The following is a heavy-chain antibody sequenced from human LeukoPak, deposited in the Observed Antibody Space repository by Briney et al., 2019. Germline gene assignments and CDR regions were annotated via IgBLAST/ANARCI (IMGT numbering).Heavy chain of an antibody. J-gene: IGHJ4*02. CDR1: GFTFSSYS. Sequence: GGSLRLSCTASGFTFSSYSMNWVRQAPGKGLEWVSSISSSSSYIYYADSVKGRFTISRDNAKNSLYLQMNSLRAEDTAVYYCARDGDGYKYFDYWGQGTLVTVSS. CDR3: ARDGDGYKYFDY. V-gene: IGHV3-21*01. D-gene: IGHD5-24*01. CDR2: ISSSSSYI.